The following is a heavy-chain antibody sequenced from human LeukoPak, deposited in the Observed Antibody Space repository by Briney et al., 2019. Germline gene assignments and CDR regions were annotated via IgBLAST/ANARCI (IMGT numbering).Heavy chain of an antibody. CDR3: ARGAYGSSSWYWFDP. V-gene: IGHV1-69*13. J-gene: IGHJ5*02. Sequence: GASVKVSCKASGGTFSSYAISWVRQAPGQGLEWMGGIIPIFGTANYAQKFQGRVTITADESTSTAYMELSSLRSEDTAVYYCARGAYGSSSWYWFDPWGQGTLVTVSS. D-gene: IGHD6-13*01. CDR1: GGTFSSYA. CDR2: IIPIFGTA.